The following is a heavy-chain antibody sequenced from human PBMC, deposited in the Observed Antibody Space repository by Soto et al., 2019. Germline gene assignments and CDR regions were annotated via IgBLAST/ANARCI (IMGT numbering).Heavy chain of an antibody. D-gene: IGHD5-12*01. CDR2: IYYSGST. CDR3: ARDGGYEGAFDI. J-gene: IGHJ3*02. CDR1: GGSISSYY. V-gene: IGHV4-59*01. Sequence: PSETLSLTCTVSGGSISSYYWSWIRQPPGKGLEWIGYIYYSGSTNYNPSLKSRVTISVDTSKNQFSLKLSSVTAADTAVYYCARDGGYEGAFDIWGQGTMVTVSS.